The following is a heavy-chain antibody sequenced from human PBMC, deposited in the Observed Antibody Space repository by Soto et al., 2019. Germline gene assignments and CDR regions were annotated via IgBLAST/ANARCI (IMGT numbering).Heavy chain of an antibody. D-gene: IGHD1-26*01. CDR1: ESTVRRDW. Sequence: EVHLVESGGGLVQTGGSLRLSCAISESTVRRDWMNWVRQAPGKGLEWVAHTNQDGSEKYYVDSVKGRFTITRDNAKNTLSLKMKSLRVGDTAMYYGAGGVGDAFWGQGTLVTVSS. CDR2: TNQDGSEK. V-gene: IGHV3-7*04. J-gene: IGHJ4*02. CDR3: AGGVGDAF.